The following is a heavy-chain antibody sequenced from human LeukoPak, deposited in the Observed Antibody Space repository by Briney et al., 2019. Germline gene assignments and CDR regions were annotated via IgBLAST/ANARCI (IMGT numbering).Heavy chain of an antibody. V-gene: IGHV3-7*01. J-gene: IGHJ4*02. CDR2: IKQDGSEK. Sequence: TGGSLRLSCAASGFTFSSYAMSWVRQAPGKGLEWVANIKQDGSEKYYVDSVKGRFTISRDNAKNSLYLQMNSLRAEDSAIYYCVRAGGYWGQGTLVTVSS. CDR1: GFTFSSYA. CDR3: VRAGGY. D-gene: IGHD3-10*01.